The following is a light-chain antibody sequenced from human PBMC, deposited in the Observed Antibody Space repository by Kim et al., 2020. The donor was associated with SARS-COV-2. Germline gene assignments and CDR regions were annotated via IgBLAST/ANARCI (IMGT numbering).Light chain of an antibody. CDR2: GNS. CDR1: SSTMGSGFG. J-gene: IGLJ2*01. CDR3: QSYDSRLSGSV. Sequence: QSVLTQPPSVSGAPGQRVAISCAGSSSTMGSGFGVHWYQQLPGTAPKLLISGNSIRPSGVPDRFSGSKSGTSASLAITGLQAEDAADYYCQSYDSRLSGSVFGGGTQLTVL. V-gene: IGLV1-40*01.